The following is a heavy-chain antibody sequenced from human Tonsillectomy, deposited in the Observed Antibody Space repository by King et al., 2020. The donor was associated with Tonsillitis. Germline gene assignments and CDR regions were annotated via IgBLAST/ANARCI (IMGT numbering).Heavy chain of an antibody. V-gene: IGHV4-38-2*02. J-gene: IGHJ4*02. CDR3: ARVYSTSWYYFDY. CDR1: GYSISSGYY. D-gene: IGHD6-13*01. CDR2: IYHSGST. Sequence: QLQESGPGLVKPSETLSLTCTVSGYSISSGYYWGWIRQPPGKGLEWIGSIYHSGSTYYTPSLKSRVIISVDTSKNQFSLKLSSVTAADTAVYYGARVYSTSWYYFDYWGQGTLVTVSS.